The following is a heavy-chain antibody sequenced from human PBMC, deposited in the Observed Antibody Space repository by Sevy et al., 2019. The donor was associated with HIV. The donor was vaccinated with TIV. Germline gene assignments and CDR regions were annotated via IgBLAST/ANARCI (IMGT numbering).Heavy chain of an antibody. J-gene: IGHJ4*02. D-gene: IGHD6-13*01. V-gene: IGHV4-59*12. CDR1: GGSISNYF. CDR3: ARESIGAVGDFDY. Sequence: SETLSLTCTVSGGSISNYFWSWIRQPPGKGLEWIGYIYYSGSTNYNPSLKSRVTISGDTSKNQFSLKLSSVTAADTAVYYCARESIGAVGDFDYWGQGTLVTVSS. CDR2: IYYSGST.